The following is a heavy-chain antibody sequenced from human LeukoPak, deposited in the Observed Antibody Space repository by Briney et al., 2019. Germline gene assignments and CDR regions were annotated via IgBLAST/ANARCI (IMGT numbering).Heavy chain of an antibody. CDR3: ATGYCSGGSCYEP. CDR1: GFTFSQYS. V-gene: IGHV4-34*08. D-gene: IGHD2-15*01. J-gene: IGHJ5*02. CDR2: INHSGST. Sequence: GSLRLSCAASGFTFSQYSINWVRQPPGKGLEWIGEINHSGSTNYNPSLKSRVTISVDTSKNQFSLKLSSVTAADTAVYYCATGYCSGGSCYEPWGQGTLVTVSS.